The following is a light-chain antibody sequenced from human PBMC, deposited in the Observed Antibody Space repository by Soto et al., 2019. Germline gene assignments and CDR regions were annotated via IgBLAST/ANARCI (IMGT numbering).Light chain of an antibody. Sequence: QSVLTQPRSVSGSPGQSVTISCTGTSSDVGGYNYVSWYQQHPGKAPKLMIYDVSKRPSGVPDRFSGSNSGNTASLTISGLQAEDEADYYCCSYAGSYTFVFGTGTKVTV. CDR3: CSYAGSYTFV. CDR1: SSDVGGYNY. CDR2: DVS. V-gene: IGLV2-11*01. J-gene: IGLJ1*01.